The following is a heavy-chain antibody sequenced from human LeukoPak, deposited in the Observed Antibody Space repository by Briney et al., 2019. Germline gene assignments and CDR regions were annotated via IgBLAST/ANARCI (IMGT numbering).Heavy chain of an antibody. V-gene: IGHV5-51*01. CDR3: ARRYCSGGSCYYGMDV. CDR2: IYPGDSDT. Sequence: GESLKISCKGSGYSFTSYWIGCVRQMPGKGLEWMGIIYPGDSDTRYSPSFQGQVTISADKSISTAYLQWSSLKASDTAMYYCARRYCSGGSCYYGMDVWGQGTTVTVSS. CDR1: GYSFTSYW. J-gene: IGHJ6*02. D-gene: IGHD2-15*01.